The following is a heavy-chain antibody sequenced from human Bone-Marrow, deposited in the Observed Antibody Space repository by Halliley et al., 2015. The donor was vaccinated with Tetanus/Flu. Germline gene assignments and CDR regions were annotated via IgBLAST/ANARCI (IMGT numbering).Heavy chain of an antibody. CDR3: ARAPGIYLDTNGPWYFDY. D-gene: IGHD2-8*01. J-gene: IGHJ4*02. CDR2: GDTV. V-gene: IGHV3-48*03. Sequence: GDTVFYAGSVKGRFTISRDSAKNALYLQMDRLGGGDTAVYSCARAPGIYLDTNGPWYFDYWGQGAQVTVSS.